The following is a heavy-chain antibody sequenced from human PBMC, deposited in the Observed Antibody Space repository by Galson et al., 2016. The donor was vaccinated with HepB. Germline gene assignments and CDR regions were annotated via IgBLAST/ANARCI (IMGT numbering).Heavy chain of an antibody. CDR2: IRYDTTYK. J-gene: IGHJ4*02. CDR3: ARDTGVKQLVGFFDY. Sequence: SLRLSCAASGFTFRSYGMHWVRQAPGKGLEWVAAIRYDTTYKHYADSVKGRFTISKDNSKNTVYLQMDSLRAEDTAVFYCARDTGVKQLVGFFDYWGQGTLVTVSS. D-gene: IGHD6-6*01. V-gene: IGHV3-33*08. CDR1: GFTFRSYG.